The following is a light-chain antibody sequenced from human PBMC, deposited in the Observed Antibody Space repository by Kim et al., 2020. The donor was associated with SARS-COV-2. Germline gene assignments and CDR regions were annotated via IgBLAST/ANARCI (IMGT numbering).Light chain of an antibody. CDR2: DAS. Sequence: SPGDRATLSCRASQSVSTSFAWYQQKPGQAPSLLIYDASNRATGIPARFSGSGSGTDFTLTISSVESEDFAVYYCQQRSNWPRNSFGQGTKLEIK. CDR1: QSVSTS. CDR3: QQRSNWPRNS. J-gene: IGKJ2*03. V-gene: IGKV3-11*01.